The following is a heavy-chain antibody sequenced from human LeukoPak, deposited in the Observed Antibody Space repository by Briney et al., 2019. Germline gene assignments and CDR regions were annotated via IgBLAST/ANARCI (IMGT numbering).Heavy chain of an antibody. CDR1: GFIFSSYA. Sequence: PGGSLRLSCAPSGFIFSSYAMSWVPQAPGKGLEWVSTISGAGGDTPYADSVKGRFTFSRANSKNTLSLQMNSLRAEDTAVYDCAKSGSRDWYYLEYWGQGTLVTASS. CDR2: ISGAGGDT. J-gene: IGHJ4*02. D-gene: IGHD6-19*01. V-gene: IGHV3-23*01. CDR3: AKSGSRDWYYLEY.